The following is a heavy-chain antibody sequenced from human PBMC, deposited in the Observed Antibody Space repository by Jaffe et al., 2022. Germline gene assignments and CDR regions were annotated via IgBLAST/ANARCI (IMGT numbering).Heavy chain of an antibody. CDR3: AREGWGGGGCYHFDY. J-gene: IGHJ4*02. Sequence: EVHLVESGGGLVQPGGTLRLSCAASGFPFSSYEVSWVRQAPGKGLECIAYISSAGTIIHYADSVKGRFTISRDNAKNLVYLQMNSLRAEDTALYYCAREGWGGGGCYHFDYWGQGTLVTVSS. CDR1: GFPFSSYE. V-gene: IGHV3-48*03. D-gene: IGHD2-21*02. CDR2: ISSAGTII.